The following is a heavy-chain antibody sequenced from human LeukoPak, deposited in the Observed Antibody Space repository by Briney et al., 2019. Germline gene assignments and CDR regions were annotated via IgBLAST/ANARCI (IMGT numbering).Heavy chain of an antibody. CDR3: AGGFLKGGGNWFDP. CDR2: INPNSGGT. CDR1: GYTFTGYY. D-gene: IGHD3-16*01. J-gene: IGHJ5*02. Sequence: ASVKVSCKTSGYTFTGYYMHWLRQAPGQGLEWMGRINPNSGGTYYAQKFQGRVTMTRDTSISTSYMELTSLISDDTAVYYCAGGFLKGGGNWFDPWGQGTLVTVSS. V-gene: IGHV1-2*06.